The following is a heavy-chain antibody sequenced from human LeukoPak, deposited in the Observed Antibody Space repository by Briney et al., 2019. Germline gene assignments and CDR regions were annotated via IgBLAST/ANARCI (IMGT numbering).Heavy chain of an antibody. D-gene: IGHD3-10*01. J-gene: IGHJ4*02. CDR2: INYSGSS. V-gene: IGHV4-59*01. CDR1: GGSISSYY. CDR3: ARAVHYSGTSDQYTGGWYYFDF. Sequence: PSETLSLTCTVSGGSISSYYWSWIRQPPGKGLEWIGNINYSGSSNSNPSLKSRATMSVDMSRKHFFLDLISVTAADTAVYYCARAVHYSGTSDQYTGGWYYFDFWGQGTRVTVSS.